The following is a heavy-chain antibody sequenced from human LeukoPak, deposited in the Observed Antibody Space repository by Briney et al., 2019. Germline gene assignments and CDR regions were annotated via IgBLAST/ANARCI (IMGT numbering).Heavy chain of an antibody. Sequence: GGSLRLSCAASGVTFSTYAMTWGRQAPGKGLEWVSAISGSGDSTHYADSVKGRFTISRDNSKNTLYLQMNSLRAEDTSVYFCAKVSGYCSITGCFPHGQWWFDPWGQGTLVTVSS. CDR1: GVTFSTYA. V-gene: IGHV3-23*01. CDR3: AKVSGYCSITGCFPHGQWWFDP. J-gene: IGHJ5*02. CDR2: ISGSGDST. D-gene: IGHD2-2*01.